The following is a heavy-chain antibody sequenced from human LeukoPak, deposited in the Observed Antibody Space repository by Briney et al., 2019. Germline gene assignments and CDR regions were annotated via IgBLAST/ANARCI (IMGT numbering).Heavy chain of an antibody. V-gene: IGHV3-49*04. CDR3: TRDLTKIVGASY. CDR1: GFTFGDYA. D-gene: IGHD1-26*01. CDR2: IRSKAYGGTT. Sequence: AGGSLRLSCTASGFTFGDYAMSWVRQAPGKGLEWVGFIRSKAYGGTTEYAASVKGRFTISRDDSKSIAYLQMNSLKTEDTAVYYCTRDLTKIVGASYWGQGTLVTVSS. J-gene: IGHJ4*02.